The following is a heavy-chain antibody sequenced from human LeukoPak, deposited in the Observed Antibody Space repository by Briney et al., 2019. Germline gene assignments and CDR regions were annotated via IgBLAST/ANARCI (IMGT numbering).Heavy chain of an antibody. CDR1: GFTFSSYG. CDR2: ISYDGSNK. J-gene: IGHJ6*02. Sequence: PGRSLRLSCAASGFTFSSYGMHWVRQAPGKGLEWVAVISYDGSNKYYADSVKGRFTISRDNSKNTLYLQMNSLRAEDTAVYYCAKGYSYEHYYGMDVWGQGTTVTASS. V-gene: IGHV3-30*18. D-gene: IGHD5-18*01. CDR3: AKGYSYEHYYGMDV.